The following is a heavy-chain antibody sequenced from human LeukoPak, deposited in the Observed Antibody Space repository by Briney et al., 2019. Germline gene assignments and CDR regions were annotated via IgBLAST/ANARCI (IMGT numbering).Heavy chain of an antibody. CDR3: ARDRIEQQRILGRSTNYYSYYYMDV. CDR1: GYTFTSYG. D-gene: IGHD6-13*01. CDR2: ISAYNGNT. Sequence: ASVKVSCKASGYTFTSYGISWVRQAPGQGLEWMGWISAYNGNTNYARKLQGRVTMTTDTSTSTAYMELRSLRAEDTAVYYCARDRIEQQRILGRSTNYYSYYYMDVWGKGTTVTVSS. J-gene: IGHJ6*03. V-gene: IGHV1-18*01.